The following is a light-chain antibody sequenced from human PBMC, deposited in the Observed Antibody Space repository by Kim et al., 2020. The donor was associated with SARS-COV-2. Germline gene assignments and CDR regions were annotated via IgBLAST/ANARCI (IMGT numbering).Light chain of an antibody. CDR3: QAWDTNTVI. J-gene: IGLJ2*01. V-gene: IGLV3-1*01. CDR1: TLGDKY. CDR2: EDA. Sequence: SYELTQPHSVSVSPGQTASITCSGETLGDKYVSWYQHRAGQSPVLVIYEDATRPSGIPERFSGSNSGNTATLTISETQPVDEADYFCQAWDTNTVIFGGG.